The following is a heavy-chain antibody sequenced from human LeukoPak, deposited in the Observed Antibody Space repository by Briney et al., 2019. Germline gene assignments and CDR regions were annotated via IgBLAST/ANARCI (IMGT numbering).Heavy chain of an antibody. CDR2: ISYDGSNK. V-gene: IGHV3-30*03. CDR3: ATDCSGGSCYDY. CDR1: GFTFSSYG. Sequence: GGSLRLSCAASGFTFSSYGMHWVRQAPGKGLEWVAVISYDGSNKYYADSVKGRFTISRDNSKNTLYLQMNSRRAEDTAVYYCATDCSGGSCYDYWGQGTLVTVSS. J-gene: IGHJ4*02. D-gene: IGHD2-15*01.